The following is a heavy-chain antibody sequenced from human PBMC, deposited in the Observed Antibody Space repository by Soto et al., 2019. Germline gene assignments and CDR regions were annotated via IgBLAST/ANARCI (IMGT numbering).Heavy chain of an antibody. D-gene: IGHD1-20*01. CDR3: ASSQNGYNWNYFDH. J-gene: IGHJ4*02. CDR2: VFYTGFT. CDR1: GGSISGSYYY. Sequence: PSETLSLTCAVSGGSISGSYYYWGWLRQSPGRGPEWIGSVFYTGFTSYNPSLESRVSVSVDTSKNQFSLKVSAVTAEYSAVYYCASSQNGYNWNYFDHWGQVALVTVSS. V-gene: IGHV4-39*01.